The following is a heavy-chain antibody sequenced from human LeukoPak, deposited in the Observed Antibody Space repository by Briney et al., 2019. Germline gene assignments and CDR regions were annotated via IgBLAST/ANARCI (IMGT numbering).Heavy chain of an antibody. CDR2: INNDGSNT. V-gene: IGHV3-74*01. CDR3: ARAIAVAGKYYFDY. J-gene: IGHJ4*02. Sequence: GGSLRLSCAASGFTFSSYWMHWVRQAPGKGLVWVSRINNDGSNTLYADSVKGRFTISRDNGKNTLYLQMNSLTAEDTAIYYCARAIAVAGKYYFDYWGQRTLVTVSS. CDR1: GFTFSSYW. D-gene: IGHD6-19*01.